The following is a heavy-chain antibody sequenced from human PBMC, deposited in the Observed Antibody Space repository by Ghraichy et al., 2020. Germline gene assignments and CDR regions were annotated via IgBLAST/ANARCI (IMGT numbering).Heavy chain of an antibody. J-gene: IGHJ5*02. D-gene: IGHD3-3*01. CDR3: ARRLGVVTPNWFDP. CDR2: IYYSGST. V-gene: IGHV4-39*01. CDR1: GGSISSSSYY. Sequence: SQTLSLTCTVSGGSISSSSYYWGWIRQPPGKGLEWIGSIYYSGSTYYNPSLKSRVTISVDTSKNQFSLKLSSVTAADTAVYYCARRLGVVTPNWFDPWGQGTLVTVSS.